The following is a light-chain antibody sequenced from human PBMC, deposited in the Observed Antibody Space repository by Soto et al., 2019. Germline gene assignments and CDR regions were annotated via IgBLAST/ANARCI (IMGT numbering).Light chain of an antibody. CDR3: SSYTSATTYG. V-gene: IGLV2-14*01. CDR1: SSDVGAYNY. J-gene: IGLJ1*01. Sequence: QSVLTQPASVSGSPGQSITISCTGPSSDVGAYNYDSWYQQYPGEAPKVIIYDVSHRPAGVSNRFSGSKSGNTASLTISGLQTQDEADYYCSSYTSATTYGFGTGTKVTVL. CDR2: DVS.